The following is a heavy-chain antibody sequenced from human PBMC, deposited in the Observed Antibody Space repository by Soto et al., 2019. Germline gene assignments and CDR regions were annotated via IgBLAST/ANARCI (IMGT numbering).Heavy chain of an antibody. V-gene: IGHV3-48*03. J-gene: IGHJ6*01. D-gene: IGHD2-21*02. CDR1: GFTFSSYE. CDR3: ARFDPYGGDCYLVGDGMDV. CDR2: ISSSGSTI. Sequence: EVQLVESGGGLVQPGGSLRLSCAASGFTFSSYEMNWVRQAPGKGLEWVSYISSSGSTIYYADSVKGRFTISRDNAENYLYLQMNSLRAADTAVYYCARFDPYGGDCYLVGDGMDVWGQGTTVTVSS.